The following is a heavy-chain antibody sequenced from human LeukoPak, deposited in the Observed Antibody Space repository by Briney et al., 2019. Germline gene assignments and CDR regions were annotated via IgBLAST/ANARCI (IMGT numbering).Heavy chain of an antibody. V-gene: IGHV1-2*02. CDR3: ARGVVQHHRYYYYYMDV. CDR2: INPNSGGT. CDR1: GYTFTGYY. D-gene: IGHD6-13*01. Sequence: ASVKVSCKASGYTFTGYYMHWVRQAPGQGLEWMGWINPNSGGTNYAQKFQGRVTMTRDTSISTAYMELSRLRSDDTAVYYCARGVVQHHRYYYYYMDVWGKGTTVTVSS. J-gene: IGHJ6*03.